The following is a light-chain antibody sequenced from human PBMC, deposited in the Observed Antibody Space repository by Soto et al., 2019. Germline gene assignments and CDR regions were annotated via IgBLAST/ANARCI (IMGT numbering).Light chain of an antibody. CDR2: WAS. V-gene: IGKV4-1*01. CDR1: QSVLYSSNNKNY. J-gene: IGKJ4*01. CDR3: QQSYGAPLT. Sequence: DIVMTQSPDSLAVSLGERATINCKSSQSVLYSSNNKNYLAWYQQKPGQPPKLLIYWASTRESGVPDRFSGSGSGTDFTLTISSLQAEDVALYYCQQSYGAPLTFGGGTKVDIK.